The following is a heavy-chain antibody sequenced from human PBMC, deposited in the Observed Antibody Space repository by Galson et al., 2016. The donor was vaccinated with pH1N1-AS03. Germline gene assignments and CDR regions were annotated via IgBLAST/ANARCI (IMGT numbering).Heavy chain of an antibody. CDR1: GYTFTSCA. Sequence: SVKVSCKASGYTFTSCAMHWVRQAPGQRLEWMGWINAGNGNTKYSQKFQGRVTITRDTSASTAYMELSSLRSEDTAVYYCARDRGSGYDLFDYYYGMDVWGQGTTVTVSS. CDR2: INAGNGNT. J-gene: IGHJ6*02. CDR3: ARDRGSGYDLFDYYYGMDV. D-gene: IGHD5-12*01. V-gene: IGHV1-3*01.